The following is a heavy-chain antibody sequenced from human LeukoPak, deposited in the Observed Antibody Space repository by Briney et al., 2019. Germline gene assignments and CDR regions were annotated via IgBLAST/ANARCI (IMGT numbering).Heavy chain of an antibody. V-gene: IGHV1-69*05. CDR2: IIPIFETA. CDR1: GGTFSGYS. Sequence: SVKVSCKASGGTFSGYSIGWVRQAPGQGLEWMGGIIPIFETASFAQKFQGRVTISTDESTSTAYMEMSSLRAEDTALYYCAKDTQWELHGLDVWGKGTTVTVSS. D-gene: IGHD1-26*01. CDR3: AKDTQWELHGLDV. J-gene: IGHJ6*04.